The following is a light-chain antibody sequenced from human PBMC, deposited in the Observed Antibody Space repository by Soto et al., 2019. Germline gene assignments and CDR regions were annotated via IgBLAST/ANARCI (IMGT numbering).Light chain of an antibody. CDR2: GTF. J-gene: IGKJ3*01. Sequence: IQLTQSPSSLSASVGDRVSITCRASQDIETYLAWYQQKRGKAPKLLISGTFTLQSGVPSRFNGSGSGTDFTLTISRLQPEDFATYYCQHLNNYPPFTFGPGTKVDIK. V-gene: IGKV1-9*01. CDR1: QDIETY. CDR3: QHLNNYPPFT.